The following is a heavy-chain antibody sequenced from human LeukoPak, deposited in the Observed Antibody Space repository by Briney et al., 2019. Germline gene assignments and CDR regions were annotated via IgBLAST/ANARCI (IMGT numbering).Heavy chain of an antibody. D-gene: IGHD1-26*01. CDR3: ARDPPYYVLDY. CDR2: IYYTGST. CDR1: GGSISSSNNY. J-gene: IGHJ4*02. Sequence: PSETLSLTCTVSGGSISSSNNYWGWIRQPPGKGLEWIGSIYYTGSTYYSPSLESRLTISVDTPKNHFSLELRSVTAADTAVYYCARDPPYYVLDYWGQGTLVTVSS. V-gene: IGHV4-39*07.